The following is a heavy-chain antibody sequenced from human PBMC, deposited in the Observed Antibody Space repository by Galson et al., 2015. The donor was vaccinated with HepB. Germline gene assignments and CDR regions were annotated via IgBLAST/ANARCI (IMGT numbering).Heavy chain of an antibody. CDR3: AKDSFDWLLRDDAFDI. CDR2: ISGSGGRT. D-gene: IGHD3-9*01. CDR1: GFTFSSYA. Sequence: SLRLSCAASGFTFSSYAMSWVRQAPGKGLEWVSVISGSGGRTYYADSVKGRFTISRDNSKNTLYLQMNSLRAEDTAVYYCAKDSFDWLLRDDAFDIWGQGTMVTVSS. V-gene: IGHV3-23*01. J-gene: IGHJ3*02.